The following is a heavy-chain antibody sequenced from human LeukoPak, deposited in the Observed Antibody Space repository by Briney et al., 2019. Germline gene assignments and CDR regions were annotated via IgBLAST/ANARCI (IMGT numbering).Heavy chain of an antibody. CDR1: GFTFSDYY. V-gene: IGHV3-11*01. D-gene: IGHD6-13*01. Sequence: PGGSLRLSCAASGFTFSDYYMSWIRQAPGQGLEWVSYISTSGSTTYYADSVKGRFTISRDNAKKSLYLQMNSLRAGDTAVYYCARPQSSSWYYFDYWGQGTLVTVSS. J-gene: IGHJ4*02. CDR2: ISTSGSTT. CDR3: ARPQSSSWYYFDY.